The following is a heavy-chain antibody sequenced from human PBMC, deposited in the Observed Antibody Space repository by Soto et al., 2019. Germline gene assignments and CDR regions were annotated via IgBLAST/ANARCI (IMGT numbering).Heavy chain of an antibody. V-gene: IGHV1-69*08. CDR1: GGTFSSYT. CDR3: ARDAMYYDFWSGYYGAFDI. J-gene: IGHJ3*02. D-gene: IGHD3-3*01. CDR2: IIPILGIA. Sequence: QVQLVQSGAEVQKPGSSVKVSCKASGGTFSSYTISWVRQAPGQGLEWMGRIIPILGIANYAQKFQGRVTITADKSTSTAYMELSSLRSEDTAVYYCARDAMYYDFWSGYYGAFDIWGQGTMVTVSS.